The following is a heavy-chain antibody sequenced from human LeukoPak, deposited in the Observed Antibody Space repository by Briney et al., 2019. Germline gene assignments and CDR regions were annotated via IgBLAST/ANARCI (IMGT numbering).Heavy chain of an antibody. V-gene: IGHV3-48*03. CDR1: GFTFSSYE. CDR3: ARPYCSSTSCYTGWFDP. Sequence: GGSLRLSCAASGFTFSSYEMNWVRQAPGKGLEWVSYISSGGSIIYYADSVKGRFTISRDNAKSSLSLQMNSLRAEDTAVYYCARPYCSSTSCYTGWFDPWGQGTLVTVSS. D-gene: IGHD2-2*02. J-gene: IGHJ5*02. CDR2: ISSGGSII.